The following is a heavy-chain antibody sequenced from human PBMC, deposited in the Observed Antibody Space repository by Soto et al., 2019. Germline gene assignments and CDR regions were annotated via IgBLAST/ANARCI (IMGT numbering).Heavy chain of an antibody. CDR2: ISAYNGNT. CDR1: GYTFTTYG. Sequence: ASVKVSCKASGYTFTTYGISWVRQAPGQGLEWMGWISAYNGNTNYAQNLQGRVTMTTDTSTSTAYVELRSLRSDDTAVYFCARGGLGFCSSTSCYRAEYFHHWGRGTLVTVS. D-gene: IGHD2-2*01. J-gene: IGHJ1*01. V-gene: IGHV1-18*01. CDR3: ARGGLGFCSSTSCYRAEYFHH.